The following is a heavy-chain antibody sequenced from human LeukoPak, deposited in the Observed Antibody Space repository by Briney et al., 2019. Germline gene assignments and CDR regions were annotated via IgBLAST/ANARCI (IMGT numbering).Heavy chain of an antibody. Sequence: AASVTVSCTASGYTFTDYYMHWVRQAPGQGLEWMGWIKPNNGDTNYVKKFQGRVSMTRDTSISTAYMELSRLSSDDTAMYYCAALGDSYATLTYCYYMDVWGTGTTVTVSS. CDR2: IKPNNGDT. J-gene: IGHJ6*03. CDR1: GYTFTDYY. D-gene: IGHD3-16*01. CDR3: AALGDSYATLTYCYYMDV. V-gene: IGHV1-2*02.